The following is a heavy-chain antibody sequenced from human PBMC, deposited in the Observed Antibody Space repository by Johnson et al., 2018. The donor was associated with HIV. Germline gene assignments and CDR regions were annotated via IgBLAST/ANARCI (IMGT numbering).Heavy chain of an antibody. CDR1: GFTFDDYG. J-gene: IGHJ3*02. Sequence: MQLVESGGGVVRPGGSLRLSCAASGFTFDDYGVSWVRQAPGKGLEWVSGIHWNGGSTGYADSVKGRFTISRDNAKNSLYLQMTSLRAEDTAVYYCARGTGTDDAFDIWGQGTMVTVSS. CDR2: IHWNGGST. D-gene: IGHD1-1*01. CDR3: ARGTGTDDAFDI. V-gene: IGHV3-20*04.